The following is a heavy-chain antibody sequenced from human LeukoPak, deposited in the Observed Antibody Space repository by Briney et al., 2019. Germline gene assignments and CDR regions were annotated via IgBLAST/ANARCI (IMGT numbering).Heavy chain of an antibody. CDR1: GFTFSDYY. Sequence: GGSLRLSCASSGFTFSDYYMSWIRQAPGKGLEWVSRTSSSGSTMYYADSVKGRFTISRDNAKNSLYLQMNSLRAEDTAVYYCARARYSNTWFDYWGQGALVTVSS. D-gene: IGHD6-13*01. V-gene: IGHV3-11*01. J-gene: IGHJ4*02. CDR3: ARARYSNTWFDY. CDR2: TSSSGSTM.